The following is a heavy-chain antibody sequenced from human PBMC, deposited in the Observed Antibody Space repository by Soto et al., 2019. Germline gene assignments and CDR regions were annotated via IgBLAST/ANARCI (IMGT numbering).Heavy chain of an antibody. CDR2: IVVGSGNT. D-gene: IGHD5-18*01. CDR3: AAGKRIQLWLKGYYYYGMHV. CDR1: GFTFTSSA. V-gene: IGHV1-58*01. J-gene: IGHJ6*02. Sequence: ASVKVSCKASGFTFTSSAVQWVRQARGQRLEWIGWIVVGSGNTNYAQKFQERVTITRDMSTSTAYMELSSLRSEDTAVYYCAAGKRIQLWLKGYYYYGMHVWGQGTTVTVS.